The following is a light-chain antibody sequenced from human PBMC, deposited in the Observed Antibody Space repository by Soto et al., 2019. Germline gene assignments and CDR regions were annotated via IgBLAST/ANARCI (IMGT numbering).Light chain of an antibody. CDR1: QTVSSN. CDR2: GAS. J-gene: IGKJ5*01. V-gene: IGKV3-20*01. Sequence: EVVMTQSPDTLSVSPGESATLSCRASQTVSSNLAWYQQKPGQAPRLLIYGASNRATGIPDRFSGSGSGTDFTPIINRLEPEDVAIYYCQQYGGSPRITFGQGTRLEIK. CDR3: QQYGGSPRIT.